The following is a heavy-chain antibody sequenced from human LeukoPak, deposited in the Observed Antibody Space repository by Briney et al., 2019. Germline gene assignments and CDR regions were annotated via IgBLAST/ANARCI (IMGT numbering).Heavy chain of an antibody. CDR3: ASATLRCSGGSCYEMDV. CDR1: GGTFSSYT. CDR2: IIPFFGTP. D-gene: IGHD2-15*01. J-gene: IGHJ6*04. V-gene: IGHV1-69*06. Sequence: ASVKVSCKASGGTFSSYTISWVRQAPGQGLEWMGGIIPFFGTPDYAQKFQDRLTITADKSTSTAYMELSSLRSEDTAVYYCASATLRCSGGSCYEMDVWGKGTTVTVSS.